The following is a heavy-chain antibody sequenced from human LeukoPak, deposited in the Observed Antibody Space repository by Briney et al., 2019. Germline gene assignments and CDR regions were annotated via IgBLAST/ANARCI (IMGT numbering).Heavy chain of an antibody. CDR2: IGGSVGSK. D-gene: IGHD6-13*01. CDR1: GFTFSSYA. CDR3: AKRGNSWDLFDY. V-gene: IGHV3-23*01. Sequence: AGGSLRLSCAASGFTFSSYAMSWVRQAPGKGLEWVSNIGGSVGSKFYAASVKGRFAISRDNSKKTLFLQMNNLRVEDTAVYYCAKRGNSWDLFDYWGQGTLVTVPS. J-gene: IGHJ4*02.